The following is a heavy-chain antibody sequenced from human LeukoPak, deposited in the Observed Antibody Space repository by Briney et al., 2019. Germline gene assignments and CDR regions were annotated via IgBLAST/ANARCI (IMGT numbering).Heavy chain of an antibody. D-gene: IGHD3-16*02. J-gene: IGHJ4*02. CDR3: AKDIDVWGSYRYHTGIDY. V-gene: IGHV3-43D*03. CDR2: VNWDGGST. CDR1: GFTFDDYA. Sequence: GGSLRLSCAASGFTFDDYAMHWVRQAPGKGPEWVSLVNWDGGSTFYADSVKGRFTISRDNSKNSLYLQMNTLKAEDTALYYCAKDIDVWGSYRYHTGIDYWGQGTLLTVSS.